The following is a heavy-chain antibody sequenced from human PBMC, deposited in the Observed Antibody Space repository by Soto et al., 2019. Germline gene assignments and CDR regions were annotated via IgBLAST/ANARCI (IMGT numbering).Heavy chain of an antibody. Sequence: ASVKVSCKASGDTFTGYYMHWVRQAPGQGLEWMGWINPNSGGTNYAQKFQGWVTMTRDTSISTAYMELSRLRSDDTAVYYCARGGVSTVTTSWYFDLWGRGTLVTVSS. CDR3: ARGGVSTVTTSWYFDL. CDR2: INPNSGGT. CDR1: GDTFTGYY. D-gene: IGHD4-17*01. J-gene: IGHJ2*01. V-gene: IGHV1-2*04.